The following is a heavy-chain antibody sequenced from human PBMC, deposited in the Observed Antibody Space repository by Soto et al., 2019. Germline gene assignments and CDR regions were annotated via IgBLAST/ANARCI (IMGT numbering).Heavy chain of an antibody. J-gene: IGHJ4*02. CDR2: INSDGSST. CDR3: ARVSREVVPAAIDY. Sequence: EVQLVESGGGLVQPGGSLRLSCAASGFTFSSYWIHWVRQAPGKGLVWVSRINSDGSSTTYADSVKGRFTISRDNXXHTRYLQMTSLRAEDTAVYYCARVSREVVPAAIDYWGEGTLVTVSS. V-gene: IGHV3-74*01. CDR1: GFTFSSYW. D-gene: IGHD2-2*01.